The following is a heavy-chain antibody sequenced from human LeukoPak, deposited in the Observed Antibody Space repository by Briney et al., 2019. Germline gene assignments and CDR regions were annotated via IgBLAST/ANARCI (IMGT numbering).Heavy chain of an antibody. V-gene: IGHV3-21*01. Sequence: KPGGSLRLSCAASGFTLSTYAMTWVRQAPGKGLEWVSSISSSSKYIYYADSVKGRFTISRDNARNSLYLQMNSLRAEDTAVYYCARVDNWNEVTDDYWGQGTLVTVSS. J-gene: IGHJ4*02. CDR3: ARVDNWNEVTDDY. D-gene: IGHD1-20*01. CDR2: ISSSSKYI. CDR1: GFTLSTYA.